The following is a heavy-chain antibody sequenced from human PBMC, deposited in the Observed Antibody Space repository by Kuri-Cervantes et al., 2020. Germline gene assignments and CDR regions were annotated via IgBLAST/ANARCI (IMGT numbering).Heavy chain of an antibody. Sequence: GGSLRLSCAASGFTFSGYWMSWVRQAPGKGLEWVANIKQDGSEKYYVDSVKGRFTISRDNAKNSLYLQMNSLRAEDTAVYYCARDQGYSGYVSALGYWGQGTLVTVSS. J-gene: IGHJ4*02. V-gene: IGHV3-7*03. CDR2: IKQDGSEK. CDR3: ARDQGYSGYVSALGY. CDR1: GFTFSGYW. D-gene: IGHD5-12*01.